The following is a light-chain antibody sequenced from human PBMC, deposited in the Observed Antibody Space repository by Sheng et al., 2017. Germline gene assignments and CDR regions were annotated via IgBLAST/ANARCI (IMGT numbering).Light chain of an antibody. CDR1: KLGDKY. CDR2: QDT. Sequence: SYELTQPPSVSVSPGQTASITCSGDKLGDKYACWYQKRPGQSPVLVIYQDTQRPSGIPERFSGSNSGNTATLTISGTQAMDEADYYCQAWDSNIVVFGGGTKLTVL. CDR3: QAWDSNIVV. V-gene: IGLV3-1*01. J-gene: IGLJ3*02.